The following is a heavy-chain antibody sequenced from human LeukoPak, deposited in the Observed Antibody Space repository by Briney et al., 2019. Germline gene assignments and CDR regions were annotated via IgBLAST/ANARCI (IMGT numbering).Heavy chain of an antibody. J-gene: IGHJ4*02. CDR3: AREERDSSGYAYVDY. CDR2: IYYSGST. Sequence: SETLSLTCTVFGGSISSSSYYWGWIRQPPGKGLEWIGSIYYSGSTYYNPSLKSRVTISVDTSKSQFSLKLSSVTAADTAVYYCAREERDSSGYAYVDYWGQGTLVTVSS. CDR1: GGSISSSSYY. V-gene: IGHV4-39*07. D-gene: IGHD3-22*01.